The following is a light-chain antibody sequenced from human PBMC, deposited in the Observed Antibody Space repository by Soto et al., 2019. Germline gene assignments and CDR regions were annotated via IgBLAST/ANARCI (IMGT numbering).Light chain of an antibody. CDR1: SSDVGGYDY. J-gene: IGLJ2*01. V-gene: IGLV2-8*01. Sequence: QSVLTQPPSASGSPGQSVTISCTGTSSDVGGYDYVSWYQQHPGKAPKLLIYEVSKRPSGVPDRFSGSKSGNTASLTVSGLQADDEADYHCSSYADSSNLVFGGGTKLTVL. CDR2: EVS. CDR3: SSYADSSNLV.